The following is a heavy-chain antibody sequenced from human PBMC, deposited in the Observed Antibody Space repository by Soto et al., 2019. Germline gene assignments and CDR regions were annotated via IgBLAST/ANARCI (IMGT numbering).Heavy chain of an antibody. V-gene: IGHV3-21*01. Sequence: GGSLRLSCAASGFTFSIYTMNWVRQAPGKGLEWVSSITSRNSYIYYEDSVKGRFTVSRDNAENSLYLQMNSLRVEDTAVYYCTRGSLRQPFDYWGQGTLVTVSS. CDR2: ITSRNSYI. CDR3: TRGSLRQPFDY. J-gene: IGHJ4*02. CDR1: GFTFSIYT.